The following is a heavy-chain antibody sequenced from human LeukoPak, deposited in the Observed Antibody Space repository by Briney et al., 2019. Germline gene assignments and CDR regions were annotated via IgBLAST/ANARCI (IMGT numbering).Heavy chain of an antibody. CDR2: IRSKANSYAT. V-gene: IGHV3-73*01. D-gene: IGHD6-13*01. CDR3: TRTVWEAAGMYYFDY. Sequence: GGSLRLSCAASGFTFSGSAMHWVRQASGKGLEWVGRIRSKANSYATAYAASVKGRFTISRDDSKNTPYLQMNSLKTEDTAVYYCTRTVWEAAGMYYFDYWGQGTLVTVSS. CDR1: GFTFSGSA. J-gene: IGHJ4*02.